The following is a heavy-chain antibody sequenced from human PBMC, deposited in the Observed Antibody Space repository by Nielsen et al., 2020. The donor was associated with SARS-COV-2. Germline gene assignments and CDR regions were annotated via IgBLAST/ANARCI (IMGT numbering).Heavy chain of an antibody. V-gene: IGHV3-43D*03. Sequence: GGSLRLSCAASGFTFHDYAVHWVRQAPGKGLEWVSLINWGAGSTYYADSVKGRFTISRDNRQNSLYLQMNSLRAEDTALYYCAKGYSSSWSTFDYWGRGTLVTVSS. CDR1: GFTFHDYA. D-gene: IGHD6-13*01. J-gene: IGHJ4*02. CDR3: AKGYSSSWSTFDY. CDR2: INWGAGST.